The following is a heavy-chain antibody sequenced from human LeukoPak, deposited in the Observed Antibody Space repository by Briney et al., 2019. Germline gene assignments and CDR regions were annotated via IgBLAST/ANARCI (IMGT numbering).Heavy chain of an antibody. CDR3: ARHKISGPNTLDY. D-gene: IGHD2-15*01. CDR2: IKQXGSDK. V-gene: IGHV3-7*01. J-gene: IGHJ4*02. Sequence: PGGSPRLSCVVSGFTFGRYWMSXXXQAPGKGLXWVXNIKQXGSDKFYVDSVKGRXTXSRDNAKNSLYLQMDSLRAEDTAVYYCARHKISGPNTLDYWGQGILVTVSS. CDR1: GFTFGRYW.